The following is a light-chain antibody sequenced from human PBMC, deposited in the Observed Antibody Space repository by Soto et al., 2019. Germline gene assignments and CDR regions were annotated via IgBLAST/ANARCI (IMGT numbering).Light chain of an antibody. V-gene: IGKV3-11*01. CDR1: YIVACY. CDR2: ETS. Sequence: IVLPQSPATLSLSPGERATLSFRASYIVACYLAWHQQKPGLPPMLLIYETSNRVIGIPARFSGSGSGTDFTLTISSLEAEDFGVYYCQQRWHWPSNTFGQGTRLENK. CDR3: QQRWHWPSNT. J-gene: IGKJ5*01.